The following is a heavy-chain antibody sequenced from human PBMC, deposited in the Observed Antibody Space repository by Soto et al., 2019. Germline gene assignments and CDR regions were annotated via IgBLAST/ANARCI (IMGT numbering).Heavy chain of an antibody. V-gene: IGHV4-38-2*01. J-gene: IGHJ3*02. CDR3: ARGGGSYFPHDAFDI. CDR2: IYHGGST. D-gene: IGHD1-26*01. CDR1: GYSISSGYY. Sequence: PSETLSLTCAVSGYSISSGYYWGWLRQPPGKGLEWIGSIYHGGSTYYNPSLNSRVTLSIDMTNNHVSLILNSVTAADTAVYYCARGGGSYFPHDAFDIWGQGTMVTVSS.